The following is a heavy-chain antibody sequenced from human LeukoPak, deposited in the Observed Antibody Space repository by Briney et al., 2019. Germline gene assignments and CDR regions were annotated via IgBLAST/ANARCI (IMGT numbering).Heavy chain of an antibody. V-gene: IGHV4-34*01. D-gene: IGHD2-8*01. CDR2: INHSGST. Sequence: SETLSLTCAVYGGSFSGYYWSWIRQPPGKGLEWIGEINHSGSTNYNPSLKSRVTISVDTSKNQFSLKLSSVTAADTAVYYCSRENGAFSPFGYWGQGILVTV. CDR3: SRENGAFSPFGY. J-gene: IGHJ4*02. CDR1: GGSFSGYY.